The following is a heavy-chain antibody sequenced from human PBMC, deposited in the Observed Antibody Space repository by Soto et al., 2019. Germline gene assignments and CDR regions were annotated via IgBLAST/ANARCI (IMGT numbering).Heavy chain of an antibody. V-gene: IGHV3-21*01. CDR1: GFTFSNYN. J-gene: IGHJ4*02. CDR2: ISSSSSYI. CDR3: ARGSAEAGTAAIDH. Sequence: EVQLVESGGGLVKPGGSLRLSCAASGFTFSNYNMNWVRQAPGKGLEWVSSISSSSSYIYYADSVKGRFTISRDNAKNSLYLQMNSLRAEDTAVYYCARGSAEAGTAAIDHLGQGTRVTVSS. D-gene: IGHD6-19*01.